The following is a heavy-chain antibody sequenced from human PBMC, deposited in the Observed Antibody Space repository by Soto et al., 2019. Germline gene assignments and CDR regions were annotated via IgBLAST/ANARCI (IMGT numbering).Heavy chain of an antibody. CDR2: IKTDGSVT. J-gene: IGHJ4*02. CDR1: GFTFNNYW. V-gene: IGHV3-74*01. Sequence: GGSLRLSCAASGFTFNNYWMHWVRQAPGKGLVWVSRIKTDGSVTTYADSVKGRFTISRDNAKNTLYLQMNSLRDKDTAVYFCAGDGAAVGINYDYWGQGTLVTVSS. CDR3: AGDGAAVGINYDY. D-gene: IGHD6-13*01.